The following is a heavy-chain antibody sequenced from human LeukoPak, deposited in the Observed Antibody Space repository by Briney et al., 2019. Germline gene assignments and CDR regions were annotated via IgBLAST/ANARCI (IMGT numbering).Heavy chain of an antibody. CDR2: VSGSGGDT. V-gene: IGHV3-23*01. J-gene: IGHJ4*02. CDR1: GFTFSSYA. D-gene: IGHD3-16*01. Sequence: GGSLRLSCAASGFTFSSYAMNWVRQAPGKGLEWVSSVSGSGGDTYNADSVKGRFTISRDNSKNTLFLQMNSLRAEDTAVYYCVWGGLQLASWGQGTLVTVSS. CDR3: VWGGLQLAS.